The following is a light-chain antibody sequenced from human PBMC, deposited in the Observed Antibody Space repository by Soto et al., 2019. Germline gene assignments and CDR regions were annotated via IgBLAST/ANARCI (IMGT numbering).Light chain of an antibody. J-gene: IGKJ1*01. CDR3: QQSGSSPPT. CDR1: QSVSSSY. Sequence: EIVLTQSPGTLSLSPGERATLSCRASQSVSSSYLAWYQQKPGQAPRLRIYGASSRATGIPDRFSGSGSGTDFTLTISRLEPEDFAVYYCQQSGSSPPTFGQGTKVEIK. CDR2: GAS. V-gene: IGKV3-20*01.